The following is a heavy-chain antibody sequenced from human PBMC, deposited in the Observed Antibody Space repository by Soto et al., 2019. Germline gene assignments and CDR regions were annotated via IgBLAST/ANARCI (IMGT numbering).Heavy chain of an antibody. J-gene: IGHJ6*02. Sequence: GGSLRLSCVASGFTFSSYEMNWVRQAPGKGLEWVSYISSSGMTVYYADSVKGRFTISRDNAKNSLYLQMNNLRAEDTAVYYCARPQEIDNFWSLGYYYTVDVWGQGTTVTVSS. D-gene: IGHD3-3*01. CDR1: GFTFSSYE. CDR2: ISSSGMTV. V-gene: IGHV3-48*03. CDR3: ARPQEIDNFWSLGYYYTVDV.